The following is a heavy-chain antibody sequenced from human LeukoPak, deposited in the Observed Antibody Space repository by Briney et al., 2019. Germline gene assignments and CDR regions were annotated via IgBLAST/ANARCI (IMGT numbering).Heavy chain of an antibody. CDR2: INHSGST. Sequence: SETLSLTCAVYGGSFSGYCWSWIRQPPGKGLEWIGEINHSGSTNYNPSLKSRVTVSVDTSKNQFSLKLSSVTAADTAVYYCARDSALLWFRDGNYYYYGMDVWGKGTTVTVSS. CDR3: ARDSALLWFRDGNYYYYGMDV. J-gene: IGHJ6*04. V-gene: IGHV4-34*01. CDR1: GGSFSGYC. D-gene: IGHD3-10*01.